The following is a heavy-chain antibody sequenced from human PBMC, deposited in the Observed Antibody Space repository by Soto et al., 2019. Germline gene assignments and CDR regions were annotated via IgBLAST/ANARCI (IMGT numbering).Heavy chain of an antibody. CDR1: GGSFSGYY. J-gene: IGHJ2*01. CDR2: INDRGSI. D-gene: IGHD3-9*01. CDR3: ARESHDILTGPPWVWYFDL. V-gene: IGHV4-34*01. Sequence: QVQLQQWGAGPLRPLETLSLTCGVSGGSFSGYYWAWIRQSPGKGLEWIGEINDRGSINYNPSLKSRVSSSVDTSKNPYSLNLRSVTAADTAVYYCARESHDILTGPPWVWYFDLWGRGTLVTV.